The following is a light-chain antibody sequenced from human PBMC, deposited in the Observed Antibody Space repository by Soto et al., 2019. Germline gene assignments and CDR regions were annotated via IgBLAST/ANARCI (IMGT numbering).Light chain of an antibody. Sequence: EIVLTQSPGTLSLSPGERATLSCRASQSVSNNYLAWYQQKPGQAPRILIYGASSRATGIPDRFSGSGSGTDFTLTISRLEPEGFAVYYCQQYGSSPRTFGQGTQVEIK. J-gene: IGKJ1*01. CDR2: GAS. CDR1: QSVSNNY. CDR3: QQYGSSPRT. V-gene: IGKV3-20*01.